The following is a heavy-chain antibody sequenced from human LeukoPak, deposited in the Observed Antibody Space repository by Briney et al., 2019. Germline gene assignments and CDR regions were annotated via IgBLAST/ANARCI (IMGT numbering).Heavy chain of an antibody. Sequence: GGSLRLSCAASGFTFSSYSMNWVRQAPGKGLEWVSSISSSSSYIYYADSVKGRFTISRDNAKNSLYLQMNSLRAEDTAVYYCARDHVDTAMVPSLDYWGQGTLVTVSS. J-gene: IGHJ4*02. CDR3: ARDHVDTAMVPSLDY. D-gene: IGHD5-18*01. CDR1: GFTFSSYS. V-gene: IGHV3-21*01. CDR2: ISSSSSYI.